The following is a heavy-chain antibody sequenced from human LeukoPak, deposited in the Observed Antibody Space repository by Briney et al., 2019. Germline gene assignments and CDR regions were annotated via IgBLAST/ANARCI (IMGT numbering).Heavy chain of an antibody. CDR1: GFTFDDYA. J-gene: IGHJ4*02. V-gene: IGHV3-9*01. CDR2: ISWNSGAI. D-gene: IGHD3-10*01. CDR3: ARGPLWFMDPETFDY. Sequence: GGSLRLSCAASGFTFDDYAMHWVRQAPGKGLEWFSGISWNSGAIGYADSVKGRFTISRDNAKNSLYLQMNSLRAEDTAVYYCARGPLWFMDPETFDYWGQGTLVTVSS.